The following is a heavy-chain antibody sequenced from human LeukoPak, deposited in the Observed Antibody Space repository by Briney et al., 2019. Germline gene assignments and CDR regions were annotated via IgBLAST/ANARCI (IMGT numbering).Heavy chain of an antibody. D-gene: IGHD6-6*01. CDR2: ISHSGST. CDR1: GGSFSGNY. J-gene: IGHJ4*02. CDR3: AVIAARPLRYDY. V-gene: IGHV4-34*01. Sequence: SETLSLTCAVYGGSFSGNYWSWIRQPPGKGLEWIGKISHSGSTDYNPSLRRRVTISVDTSKNQFSLKLSSVTAADAAVYYCAVIAARPLRYDYWGQGTLVTVSS.